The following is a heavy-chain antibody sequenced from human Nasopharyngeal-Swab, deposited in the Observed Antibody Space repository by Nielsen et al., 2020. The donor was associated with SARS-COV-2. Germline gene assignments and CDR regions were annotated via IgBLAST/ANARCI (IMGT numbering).Heavy chain of an antibody. J-gene: IGHJ4*02. CDR2: IYYSGST. V-gene: IGHV4-59*01. CDR3: ARGGGYSYDYWDY. Sequence: RQAPGKGLEWIGYIYYSGSTNYNPSLKSRVTISVDTSKNQFSLKLSSVTAADTAVYYCARGGGYSYDYWDYWGQGTLVTVSS. D-gene: IGHD5-18*01.